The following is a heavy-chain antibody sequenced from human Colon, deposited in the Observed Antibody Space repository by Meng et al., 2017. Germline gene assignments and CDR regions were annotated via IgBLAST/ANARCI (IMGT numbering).Heavy chain of an antibody. J-gene: IGHJ4*02. CDR3: ARQVAEYYFDY. D-gene: IGHD2-15*01. CDR2: ISSSSSYL. CDR1: GFTFSSYS. V-gene: IGHV3-21*01. Sequence: GESLKSSRAASGFTFSSYSMNRVRQAPGKGLEWVSSISSSSSYLYYADSVKGRFTIPRDNAKNSLYLQMNSLRAEDTAVYYCARQVAEYYFDYWGQGTLVTVSS.